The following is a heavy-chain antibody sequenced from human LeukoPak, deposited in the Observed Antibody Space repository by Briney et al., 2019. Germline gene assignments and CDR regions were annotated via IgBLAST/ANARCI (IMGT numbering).Heavy chain of an antibody. Sequence: SETLSLTCAVYGGSFSGYYWSWIRQPPGKGLEWIGEINHSGSTNYNPSLKSRVTISVDTSKNQFSLKLSSVTAADTAVHYCARGLGYCSGGSCYGRNYYYYYGMDVWGQGTTVTVSS. V-gene: IGHV4-34*01. CDR3: ARGLGYCSGGSCYGRNYYYYYGMDV. CDR1: GGSFSGYY. CDR2: INHSGST. D-gene: IGHD2-15*01. J-gene: IGHJ6*02.